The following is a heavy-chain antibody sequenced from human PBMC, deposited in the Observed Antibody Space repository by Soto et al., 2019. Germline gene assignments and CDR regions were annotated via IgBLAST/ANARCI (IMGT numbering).Heavy chain of an antibody. J-gene: IGHJ4*02. V-gene: IGHV3-53*01. CDR3: HGYGY. Sequence: EVQVVESGGGLIQPGGSLRLSCEVSGFSVTANYMSWVRQAPGKGLEWVSVIYSGGSTYYVGSVKGRFSISRDIAKNTLYLQRNSLRGEDTAVYYWHGYGYWGQGTLVTVSS. CDR1: GFSVTANY. CDR2: IYSGGST. D-gene: IGHD5-12*01.